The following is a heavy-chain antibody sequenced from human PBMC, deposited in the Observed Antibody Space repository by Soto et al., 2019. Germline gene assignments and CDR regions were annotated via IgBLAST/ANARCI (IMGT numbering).Heavy chain of an antibody. CDR2: VYHSGTT. Sequence: NPSETRSLTCSVSGGSVSNKTYYWIWIRQPPGKRLDWIGYVYHSGTTNYNPSLKSRVTISVDLSKNQFSLRLSSVTTADTALYYCARTTAVPNTLRSRYFFDYWGQGTLVTVSS. D-gene: IGHD4-17*01. CDR1: GGSVSNKTYY. V-gene: IGHV4-61*01. CDR3: ARTTAVPNTLRSRYFFDY. J-gene: IGHJ4*02.